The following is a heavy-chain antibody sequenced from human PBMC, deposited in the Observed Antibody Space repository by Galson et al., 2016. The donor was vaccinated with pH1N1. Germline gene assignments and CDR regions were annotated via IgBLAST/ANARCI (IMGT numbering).Heavy chain of an antibody. CDR2: FDPEDDKP. V-gene: IGHV1-24*01. Sequence: QSGAEVKKPGTSVKVSCKVSGYTLSELAIHWVRQTPGKGLEWMGGFDPEDDKPFYAQTFEGRVTMTQETSTDTAYMQLSSLTSDDAAVYYCATEYRGSYYFPRYFDLWGLGTLVSVFS. D-gene: IGHD1-26*01. CDR3: ATEYRGSYYFPRYFDL. J-gene: IGHJ2*01. CDR1: GYTLSELA.